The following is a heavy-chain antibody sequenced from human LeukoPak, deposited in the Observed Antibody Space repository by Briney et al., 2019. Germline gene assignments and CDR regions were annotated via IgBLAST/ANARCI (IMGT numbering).Heavy chain of an antibody. V-gene: IGHV1-3*01. CDR2: INAGNGNT. Sequence: ASVKVSCKASGYTFTSYAMHWVRQAPGQRLEWMGWINAGNGNTKYSQKFQGRVTITRDTSASTAYMELSSLRSEDTAVYYCARAIWFGEGYYFDYWGQGTLVTVSS. D-gene: IGHD3-10*01. CDR1: GYTFTSYA. J-gene: IGHJ4*02. CDR3: ARAIWFGEGYYFDY.